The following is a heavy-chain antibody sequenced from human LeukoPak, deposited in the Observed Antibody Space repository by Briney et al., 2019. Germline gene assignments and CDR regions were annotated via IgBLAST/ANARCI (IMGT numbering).Heavy chain of an antibody. D-gene: IGHD3-10*01. J-gene: IGHJ4*02. CDR2: YSGNT. V-gene: IGHV4-30-4*01. CDR1: GASITSGAYH. Sequence: SETLSLTCTVSGASITSGAYHWSWIRQPPGKGLEWIGYSGNTGNNPSLKSRVAISVDTSKNQMSPRLTSVTTADTAIYFCATYYAGRGGSGYWGQGTLVTVSS. CDR3: ATYYAGRGGSGY.